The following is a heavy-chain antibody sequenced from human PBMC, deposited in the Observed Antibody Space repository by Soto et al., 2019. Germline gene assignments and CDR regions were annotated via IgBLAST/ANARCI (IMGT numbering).Heavy chain of an antibody. Sequence: QVQLQESSPGLVKPSETLSLTCTVSGGSISSYYWSWIRQPAGKGLEWIGRIYTSGSTNYNPSLKSRVTMSVDTSKNQFSLKLSSVTAADTAVYYCAREAQPTYGDYNWFDPWGQGTLVTVSS. J-gene: IGHJ5*02. CDR2: IYTSGST. V-gene: IGHV4-4*07. CDR1: GGSISSYY. D-gene: IGHD4-17*01. CDR3: AREAQPTYGDYNWFDP.